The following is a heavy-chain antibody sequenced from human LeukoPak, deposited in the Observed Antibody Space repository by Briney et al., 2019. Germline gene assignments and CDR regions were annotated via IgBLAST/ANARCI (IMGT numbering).Heavy chain of an antibody. D-gene: IGHD3-22*01. V-gene: IGHV3-21*01. CDR3: ARHVVAVGFDY. Sequence: GGSLRLSCAASGFTFSSYEMNWVRQAPGKGLEWVSSITSSSSYIYYADSVMGRFTISRDNANNSLYLQMNSLRAEDTAVYYCARHVVAVGFDYWGQGTLVTVSS. J-gene: IGHJ4*02. CDR1: GFTFSSYE. CDR2: ITSSSSYI.